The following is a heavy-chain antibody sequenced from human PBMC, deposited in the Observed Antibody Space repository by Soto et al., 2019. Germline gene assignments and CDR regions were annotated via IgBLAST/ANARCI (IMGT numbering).Heavy chain of an antibody. D-gene: IGHD4-17*01. V-gene: IGHV3-33*01. CDR2: IWYDGSNK. CDR3: ARYTIRYGDYYYYGMDV. CDR1: GFTFSNYG. Sequence: QVQLVESGGGVVQPGRSLRLSCAASGFTFSNYGMHWVRQAPGKGLEWVAVIWYDGSNKYYADSVKGRFTISRDNSKNTLYVQMNSLRAEDTAVYYCARYTIRYGDYYYYGMDVWGQGTTVTVSS. J-gene: IGHJ6*02.